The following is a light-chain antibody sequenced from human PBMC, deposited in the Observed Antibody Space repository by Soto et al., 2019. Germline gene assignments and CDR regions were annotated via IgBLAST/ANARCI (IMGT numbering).Light chain of an antibody. Sequence: QSALTQPPSASGSPGQSGTISCTGTSSDVGGYNYVSWYQQHPGKAPKVMIYEVSKRPSGVPDRFSGSKSCNTASLTVSGLQGEDEGDYYCSSYGGSDNFVVFGGGTEGTVL. CDR2: EVS. CDR1: SSDVGGYNY. V-gene: IGLV2-8*01. CDR3: SSYGGSDNFVV. J-gene: IGLJ2*01.